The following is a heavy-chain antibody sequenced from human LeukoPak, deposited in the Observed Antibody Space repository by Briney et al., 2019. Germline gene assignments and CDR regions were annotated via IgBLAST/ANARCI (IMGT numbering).Heavy chain of an antibody. Sequence: ASVTVSFTSSGYTFTHYYIHWVRQAPGQGLEWMGWISAYNGNTNYAQKLQGRVTMTTDTSTSTAYMELRSLRSDDTAVYYCARMVQLERPVLIDYWGQGTLVTVSS. D-gene: IGHD1-1*01. J-gene: IGHJ4*02. CDR2: ISAYNGNT. CDR3: ARMVQLERPVLIDY. V-gene: IGHV1-18*04. CDR1: GYTFTHYY.